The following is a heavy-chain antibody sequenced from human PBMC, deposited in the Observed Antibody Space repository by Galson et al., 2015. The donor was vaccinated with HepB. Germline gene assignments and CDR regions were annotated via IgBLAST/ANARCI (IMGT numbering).Heavy chain of an antibody. D-gene: IGHD2-15*01. CDR1: GFSFSYYA. CDR3: ARTLGDCSGGTCYSEFDL. J-gene: IGHJ5*02. Sequence: SLRLSCAASGFSFSYYAVHWVRQAPGKGLEWAAVISNDGINKYYADSVKGRFTISRDNSRNTLYLQINSLRAEDTAVYYCARTLGDCSGGTCYSEFDLWGQGTLVTVSS. V-gene: IGHV3-30-3*01. CDR2: ISNDGINK.